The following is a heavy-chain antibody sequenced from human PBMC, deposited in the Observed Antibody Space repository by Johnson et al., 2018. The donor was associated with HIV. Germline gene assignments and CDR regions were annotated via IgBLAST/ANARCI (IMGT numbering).Heavy chain of an antibody. V-gene: IGHV3-53*01. Sequence: EVQLVESGGGLVQPGGSLRLSCAASGFTVSSNYMSWVRQAPGKGLEWVSVIYCGGTTYYADSVKGRFTIARDNSKNTLYLQMNSLRAEDTAVYYCARGYGVYATSFDVWGQGTVVAVSS. CDR1: GFTVSSNY. CDR2: IYCGGTT. CDR3: ARGYGVYATSFDV. D-gene: IGHD5/OR15-5a*01. J-gene: IGHJ3*01.